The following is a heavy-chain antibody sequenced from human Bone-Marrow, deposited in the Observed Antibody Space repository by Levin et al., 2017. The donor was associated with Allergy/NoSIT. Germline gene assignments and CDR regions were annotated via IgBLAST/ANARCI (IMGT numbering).Heavy chain of an antibody. CDR2: IKSKTDGGTT. D-gene: IGHD3-10*01. V-gene: IGHV3-15*01. Sequence: GGSLRLSCAASGFTFSNAWMSWVRQAPGKGLEWVGRIKSKTDGGTTDYAAPVKGRFTISRDDSKNTLYLQMNSLKTEDTAVYYCTTDPYYYADREGMDVWGQGTTVTVSS. CDR1: GFTFSNAW. CDR3: TTDPYYYADREGMDV. J-gene: IGHJ6*02.